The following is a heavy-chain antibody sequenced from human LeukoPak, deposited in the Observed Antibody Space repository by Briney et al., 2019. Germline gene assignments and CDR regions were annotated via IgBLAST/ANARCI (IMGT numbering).Heavy chain of an antibody. CDR1: GFTFSSYE. J-gene: IGHJ4*02. D-gene: IGHD3-16*01. CDR2: ISSGGSSI. Sequence: GGSLRLSCAASGFTFSSYEMNWVRQAPGKGLEWVSYISSGGSSIYYADSVKGRFTISRDNAKNSLYLQMKSLRAEDTAVYYCARGAPRVFDYWGQGTLVTVSS. CDR3: ARGAPRVFDY. V-gene: IGHV3-48*03.